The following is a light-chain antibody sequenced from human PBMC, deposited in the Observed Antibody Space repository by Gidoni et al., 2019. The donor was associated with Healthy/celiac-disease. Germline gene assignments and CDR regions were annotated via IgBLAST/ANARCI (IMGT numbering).Light chain of an antibody. J-gene: IGLJ2*01. Sequence: SALTQPASVSGPPGQSITISCTGTSSDVGGYNYVSWYQQHPGKAPKLMIYEVSNRPSGVSNRFSGSKSGNTASLTISGLQAEDEADYYCSSYTVSSTSVVFGGGTKLTVL. CDR1: SSDVGGYNY. CDR3: SSYTVSSTSVV. CDR2: EVS. V-gene: IGLV2-14*01.